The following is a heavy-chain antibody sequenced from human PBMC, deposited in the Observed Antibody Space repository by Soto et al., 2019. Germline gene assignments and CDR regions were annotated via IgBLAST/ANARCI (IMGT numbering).Heavy chain of an antibody. CDR1: GFSLSTSGMC. D-gene: IGHD4-4*01. J-gene: IGHJ6*04. Sequence: SGPTLVNPTQTLTLTCTFSGFSLSTSGMCVSWIRQPPGKALEWLALIDWDDDKDYSTSLKTRLTISKDTSKNQVVLTMTNMDPVDTATYYCARASYSKSSTGGMDVWGKGTTVTVSS. CDR2: IDWDDDK. V-gene: IGHV2-70*01. CDR3: ARASYSKSSTGGMDV.